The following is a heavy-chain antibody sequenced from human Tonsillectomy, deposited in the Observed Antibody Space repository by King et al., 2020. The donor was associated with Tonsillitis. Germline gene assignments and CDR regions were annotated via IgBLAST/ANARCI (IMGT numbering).Heavy chain of an antibody. D-gene: IGHD4-17*01. CDR3: AALTSNAGDYEGAFDI. CDR2: INPSGGST. V-gene: IGHV1-46*01. CDR1: GYTFTSYF. J-gene: IGHJ3*02. Sequence: VQLVESGAEVEKPGASVMLSCKASGYTFTSYFMHWVRQAPGQGLEWRGIINPSGGSTTYAQKFQGRVTMTRDTSTSKVYMELSSLRSEDTAVYYCAALTSNAGDYEGAFDIWGQGTMVTVSS.